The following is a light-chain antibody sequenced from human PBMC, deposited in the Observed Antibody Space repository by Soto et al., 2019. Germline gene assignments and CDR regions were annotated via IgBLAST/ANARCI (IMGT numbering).Light chain of an antibody. Sequence: DVVTIQSPLSLPVTLGQPASISCRSSQSLLYSDGNTYLNWFQPTPGQSPRRLIYKVTNRDSGVPGRFSGSGSGTVFILKISRVEAEDVGVDYYMQGTHWWTFGQGTKVDIK. J-gene: IGKJ1*01. CDR2: KVT. CDR1: QSLLYSDGNTY. V-gene: IGKV2-30*01. CDR3: MQGTHWWT.